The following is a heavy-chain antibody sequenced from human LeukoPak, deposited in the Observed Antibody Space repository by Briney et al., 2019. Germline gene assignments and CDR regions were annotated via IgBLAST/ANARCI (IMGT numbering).Heavy chain of an antibody. D-gene: IGHD2-2*01. CDR2: ISSSSSYI. CDR1: GFTFSSYS. J-gene: IGHJ6*04. CDR3: AREGVVPAARDYYYYYGMDV. Sequence: TGGSLRLSCAASGFTFSSYSMNWVRQAPGKGLEWVSSISSSSSYIYYADSVKGRFTISRDNAKNSLYLQMNSLRAEDTAVNYCAREGVVPAARDYYYYYGMDVWGKGTTVTVSS. V-gene: IGHV3-21*01.